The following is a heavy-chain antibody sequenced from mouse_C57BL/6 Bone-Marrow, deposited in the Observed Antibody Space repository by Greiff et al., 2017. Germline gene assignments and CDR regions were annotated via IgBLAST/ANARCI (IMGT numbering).Heavy chain of an antibody. Sequence: EVQLQQSGAELVRPGASVKLSCTASGFNIKDDYMHWVKQRPEQGLEWIGWIDPENGDTEYASKFQGKATITADTSSNTAYLQLSSLTSEDTAVYYCTSFITTAELNFGYWGQGTTLTGSS. CDR2: IDPENGDT. CDR3: TSFITTAELNFGY. J-gene: IGHJ2*01. V-gene: IGHV14-4*01. CDR1: GFNIKDDY. D-gene: IGHD1-1*01.